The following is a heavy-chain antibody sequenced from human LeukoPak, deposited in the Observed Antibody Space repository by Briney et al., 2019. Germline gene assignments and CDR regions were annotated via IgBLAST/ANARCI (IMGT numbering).Heavy chain of an antibody. CDR2: IWYDGSNK. CDR1: GFTFSSYG. J-gene: IGHJ4*02. V-gene: IGHV3-33*01. D-gene: IGHD3-16*02. CDR3: ARDREVTITFGGVIASPLDY. Sequence: GRSLRLSCAASGFTFSSYGMHWVRQAPGKGLEWVAVIWYDGSNKYYADSVKGRFTISRDNSKNTLYLQMNSLRAEDTAVYYCARDREVTITFGGVIASPLDYWGQGTLVTVSS.